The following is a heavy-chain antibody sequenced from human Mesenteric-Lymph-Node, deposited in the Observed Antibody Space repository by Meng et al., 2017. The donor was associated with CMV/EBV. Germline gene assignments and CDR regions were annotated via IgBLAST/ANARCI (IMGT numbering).Heavy chain of an antibody. J-gene: IGHJ4*02. CDR3: ARGPNVVVPAASGPYYFDY. CDR1: GYTFTSYD. V-gene: IGHV1-8*01. CDR2: MNPNSGNT. D-gene: IGHD2-2*01. Sequence: ASLLVSCKSSGYTFTSYDINWVRQATGQGLEWMGWMNPNSGNTGSAQKFQGRVTMTRNTSISTAYMELSSLRSEDTAVYYCARGPNVVVPAASGPYYFDYWGQGTLVTVSS.